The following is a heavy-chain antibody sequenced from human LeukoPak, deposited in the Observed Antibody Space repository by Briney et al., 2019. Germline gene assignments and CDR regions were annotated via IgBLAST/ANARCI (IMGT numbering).Heavy chain of an antibody. CDR1: GFTCSSYS. J-gene: IGHJ4*02. V-gene: IGHV3-21*01. CDR3: AREGGGYSFDFDY. CDR2: ISSSSSYI. Sequence: GGSLRLSCAASGFTCSSYSMNWVRQAPGKGLEWVSSISSSSSYIYYADSVKGRFTISRDIAKNSLYLQMNSLRAEDTAVYYCAREGGGYSFDFDYWGQGTLVTVSS. D-gene: IGHD5-18*01.